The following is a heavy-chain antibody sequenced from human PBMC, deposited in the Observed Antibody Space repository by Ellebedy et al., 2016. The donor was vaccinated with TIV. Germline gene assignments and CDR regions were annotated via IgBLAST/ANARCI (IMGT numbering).Heavy chain of an antibody. J-gene: IGHJ4*02. CDR2: FDPEDGET. CDR1: GYTLTELS. Sequence: AASVKVSCKVSGYTLTELSMHWVRQAPGKGLEWMGGFDPEDGETIYAQKFQGRVTMTEDTSTDTAYMELSSLRSEDTAVYYCATDLYSSSWYRFDYWGQGTLVTVSS. V-gene: IGHV1-24*01. D-gene: IGHD6-13*01. CDR3: ATDLYSSSWYRFDY.